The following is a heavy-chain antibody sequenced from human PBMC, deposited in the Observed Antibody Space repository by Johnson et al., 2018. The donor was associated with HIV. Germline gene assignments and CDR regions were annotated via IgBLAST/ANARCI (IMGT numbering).Heavy chain of an antibody. CDR3: ATAYCGGGTCPLWSAFDI. Sequence: VQLVESGGGLIQPGGSLRLSCAASGFPVSRNYMTWVRQAPGKGLECVSVIYNNDGTQYADSVKGRLTISRDNSKNTVYLQMNNLRPEDTAVYYCATAYCGGGTCPLWSAFDIWGQGTKVTVSS. D-gene: IGHD2-15*01. CDR2: IYNNDGT. J-gene: IGHJ3*02. V-gene: IGHV3-53*01. CDR1: GFPVSRNY.